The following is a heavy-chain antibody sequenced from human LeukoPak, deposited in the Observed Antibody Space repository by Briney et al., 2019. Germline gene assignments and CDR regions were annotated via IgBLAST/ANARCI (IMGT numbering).Heavy chain of an antibody. J-gene: IGHJ2*01. D-gene: IGHD6-13*01. CDR1: GGYISSYY. Sequence: NPSETLSLTCTVSGGYISSYYWSWIRQPPGKGLEWIGYIFYSGSTNYNPSLKSRVTISVDTSKNQFSLKLSSVTAADTAVYYCARVYYSNSYDYWYFDLWGRGTLVTVSS. CDR2: IFYSGST. CDR3: ARVYYSNSYDYWYFDL. V-gene: IGHV4-59*01.